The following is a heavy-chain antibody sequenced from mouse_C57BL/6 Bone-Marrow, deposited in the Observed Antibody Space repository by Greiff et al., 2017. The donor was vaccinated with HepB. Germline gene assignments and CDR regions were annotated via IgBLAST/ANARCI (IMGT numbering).Heavy chain of an antibody. CDR2: ISNGGGST. CDR1: GFTFSDYY. Sequence: EVHLVESGGGLVQPGGSLKLSCAASGFTFSDYYMYWVRQTPEKRLEWVAYISNGGGSTYYPDTVKGRFTISRDNAKNILYLQMSRLKSEDTAMYYCARQVTTVVAPLGFDVWGTGTTVTVSS. J-gene: IGHJ1*03. CDR3: ARQVTTVVAPLGFDV. D-gene: IGHD1-1*01. V-gene: IGHV5-12*01.